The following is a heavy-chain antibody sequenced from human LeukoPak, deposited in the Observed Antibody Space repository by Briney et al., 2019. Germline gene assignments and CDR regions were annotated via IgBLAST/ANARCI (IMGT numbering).Heavy chain of an antibody. V-gene: IGHV4-4*07. J-gene: IGHJ3*01. CDR3: VRERHTASDAFDV. Sequence: SETLSLTCTVSGGSVSSYYWSWIRQPAGKGLEWIGRFYSSGNSDYNPSLKSRVTMSADTSKNQFSMQLTSVTAADTAVYYCVRERHTASDAFDVWGQGILVTVSS. CDR2: FYSSGNS. CDR1: GGSVSSYY. D-gene: IGHD2-21*02.